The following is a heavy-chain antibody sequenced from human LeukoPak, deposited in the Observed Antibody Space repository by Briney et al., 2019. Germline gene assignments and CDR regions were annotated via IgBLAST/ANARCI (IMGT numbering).Heavy chain of an antibody. D-gene: IGHD1-7*01. CDR1: GFTFSSYS. V-gene: IGHV3-21*01. CDR2: ITSSSSYI. J-gene: IGHJ3*02. CDR3: ASGRNVGITGTTGAFDI. Sequence: GGSLRLSCAASGFTFSSYSMKWVRQAPGKGLEWVASITSSSSYIYYANSVKGRFTISRDNAKNSLYLQMNSLGDEDTAVYYCASGRNVGITGTTGAFDIWGQGTMVTVSS.